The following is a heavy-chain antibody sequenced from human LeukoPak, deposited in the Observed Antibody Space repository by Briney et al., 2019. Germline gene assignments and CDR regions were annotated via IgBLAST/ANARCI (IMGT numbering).Heavy chain of an antibody. CDR2: IFVGSGNK. D-gene: IGHD3-10*01. CDR1: GFTFTIST. CDR3: AGTPWFGELTLDY. J-gene: IGHJ4*02. Sequence: ASVKVSFKASGFTFTISTIQLVRQARGQRLEWIGWIFVGSGNKNYAQKFQERVIITRDMSTTTVYMELSSLRAEDTAVYYCAGTPWFGELTLDYWGQGTLVTVSS. V-gene: IGHV1-58*02.